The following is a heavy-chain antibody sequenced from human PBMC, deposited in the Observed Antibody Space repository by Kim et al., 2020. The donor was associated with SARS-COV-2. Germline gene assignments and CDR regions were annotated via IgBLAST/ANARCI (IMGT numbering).Heavy chain of an antibody. D-gene: IGHD5-18*01. J-gene: IGHJ6*03. V-gene: IGHV4-4*02. CDR1: GGSISSSNW. CDR3: AMVHITNYYYYMDV. CDR2: IYHSGST. Sequence: SETLSLTCAVSGGSISSSNWWSWVRQPPGKGLEWIGEIYHSGSTNYNPSLKSRVTISVDKSKNQFSLKLSSVTAADTAVYYPAMVHITNYYYYMDVWGKGTTVTVSS.